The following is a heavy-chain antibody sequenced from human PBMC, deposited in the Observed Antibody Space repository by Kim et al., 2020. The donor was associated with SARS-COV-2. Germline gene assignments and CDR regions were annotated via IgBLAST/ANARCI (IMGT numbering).Heavy chain of an antibody. Sequence: GGSLRLSCAASGFTFGDYAMHWVRQAPGKGLEWVSGISWNSGSIGYADSVKGRFTISRDNAKNSLYLQMNSLRAEDTALYYCAKGIAARPFFGFDPWGQGTLVTVSS. V-gene: IGHV3-9*01. D-gene: IGHD6-6*01. CDR2: ISWNSGSI. J-gene: IGHJ5*02. CDR3: AKGIAARPFFGFDP. CDR1: GFTFGDYA.